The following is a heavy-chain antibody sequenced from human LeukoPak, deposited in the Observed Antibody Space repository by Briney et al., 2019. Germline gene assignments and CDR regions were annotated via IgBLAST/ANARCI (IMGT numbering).Heavy chain of an antibody. V-gene: IGHV4-59*02. J-gene: IGHJ4*02. CDR2: IYYTGNT. Sequence: PSETLSLTCPVSGDSVSGYYWSWIRQPPGKGLEWIGYIYYTGNTNYNPSLKSRVTMSVDTSKNQFSLKLTSVTAADTAVYYCARERGRAGGLDHWGQGALVTVSS. D-gene: IGHD3-16*01. CDR3: ARERGRAGGLDH. CDR1: GDSVSGYY.